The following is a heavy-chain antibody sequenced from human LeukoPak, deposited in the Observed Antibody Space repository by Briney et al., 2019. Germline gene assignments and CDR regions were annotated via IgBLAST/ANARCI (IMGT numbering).Heavy chain of an antibody. CDR1: GFTFSSYA. D-gene: IGHD3-22*01. Sequence: GGSLRLSCAASGFTFSSYAMSWVRQAPGKGLEWVSAISGSGGSTYYADSVKGRFTISRDNSKNTLYLQMNSLRAEDTAVYYCAKSRVRLYYYDSSGYPNWFDPWGQGTLVTVSS. CDR2: ISGSGGST. V-gene: IGHV3-23*01. CDR3: AKSRVRLYYYDSSGYPNWFDP. J-gene: IGHJ5*02.